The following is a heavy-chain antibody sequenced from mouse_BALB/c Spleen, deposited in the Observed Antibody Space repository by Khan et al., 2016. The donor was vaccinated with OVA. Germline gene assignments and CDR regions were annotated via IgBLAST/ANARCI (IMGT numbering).Heavy chain of an antibody. CDR3: ATSYFYGYYFDY. V-gene: IGHV5-17*02. CDR2: ISGDSNTI. J-gene: IGHJ2*01. D-gene: IGHD1-1*01. CDR1: RFTFSSYG. Sequence: EVELVESGGDLVQPGGSRKLSCAASRFTFSSYGMHWVRQAPEKGLEWVAYISGDSNTIYYADNVKGRFTISRDNPRNTLFLQMTSLMSEDTAMYCCATSYFYGYYFDYWGPGTTLTVSS.